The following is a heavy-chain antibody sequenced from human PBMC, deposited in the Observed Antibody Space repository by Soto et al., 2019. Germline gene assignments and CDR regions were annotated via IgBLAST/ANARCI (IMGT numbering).Heavy chain of an antibody. CDR3: ARDRKSGYITMNYYYYYGMDV. J-gene: IGHJ6*02. Sequence: PSETLSLTCTVSGGSISSYYWSWIRQPAGKGLEWIGRIYTSGSTNYNPSLKSRVTMSVDTSENQFSLKLSSVTAADTAVYYCARDRKSGYITMNYYYYYGMDVWGQGTTVTVSS. CDR2: IYTSGST. V-gene: IGHV4-4*07. D-gene: IGHD3-3*01. CDR1: GGSISSYY.